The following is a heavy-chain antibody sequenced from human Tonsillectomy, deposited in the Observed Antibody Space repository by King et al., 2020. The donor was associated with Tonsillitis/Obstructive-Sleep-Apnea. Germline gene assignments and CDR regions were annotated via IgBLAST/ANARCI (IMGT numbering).Heavy chain of an antibody. Sequence: EVQLVESGGGLVQPGGSLRLSCAASGFTFNTYPMSWVRQAPGKGLEWVANIRLQGSEKSDVASVKGRFTISRDNAKNSLYLQMNSLRAEDTAVYFCAREYCSGGSCYRIFDCWGQGTLVIVSS. CDR2: IRLQGSEK. V-gene: IGHV3-7*04. CDR1: GFTFNTYP. J-gene: IGHJ4*02. D-gene: IGHD2-15*01. CDR3: AREYCSGGSCYRIFDC.